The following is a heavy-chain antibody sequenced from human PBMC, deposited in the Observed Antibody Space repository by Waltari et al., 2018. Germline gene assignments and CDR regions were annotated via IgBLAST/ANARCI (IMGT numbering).Heavy chain of an antibody. D-gene: IGHD1-26*01. J-gene: IGHJ4*02. Sequence: EVQLVESGGGLVQPGGSLRLSCAASGFTFSSYSMNWVRQAPGKGLEWVSYISSSSSTIYYADSVKGRFTISRDNAKNSLYLQMNSLRAEDTAVYYCAKADRELLYLFDYWGQGTLVTVSS. V-gene: IGHV3-48*01. CDR1: GFTFSSYS. CDR2: ISSSSSTI. CDR3: AKADRELLYLFDY.